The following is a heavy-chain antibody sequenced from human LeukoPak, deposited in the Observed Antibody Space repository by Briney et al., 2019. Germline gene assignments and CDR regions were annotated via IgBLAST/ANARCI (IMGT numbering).Heavy chain of an antibody. V-gene: IGHV3-7*01. D-gene: IGHD3-3*01. Sequence: GGSLRLSCAASGFTFSNYWMSWVRQAPGKGLEWVANIKQDGSTKYYVDSVKGRFTISRDNAKNSLYLQMNSLRAEDTAVYHCAREEYKTDFWGGSSYYGMDVWGHGTTVTVSS. CDR1: GFTFSNYW. CDR2: IKQDGSTK. J-gene: IGHJ6*02. CDR3: AREEYKTDFWGGSSYYGMDV.